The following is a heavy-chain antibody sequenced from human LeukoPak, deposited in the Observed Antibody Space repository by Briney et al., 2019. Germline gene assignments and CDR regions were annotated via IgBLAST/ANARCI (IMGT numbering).Heavy chain of an antibody. J-gene: IGHJ6*03. V-gene: IGHV1-8*03. CDR1: GYTFTSYD. CDR3: ARGPGAINDYYMDV. D-gene: IGHD2-2*01. CDR2: MNPNNGNT. Sequence: ASVKVSCKASGYTFTSYDINWVRQATGQGLEWMGWMNPNNGNTGYAQNFQGRVTITRNTSISTAYMDLSSLSSEDTAVYYCARGPGAINDYYMDVWGKGTTVTVSS.